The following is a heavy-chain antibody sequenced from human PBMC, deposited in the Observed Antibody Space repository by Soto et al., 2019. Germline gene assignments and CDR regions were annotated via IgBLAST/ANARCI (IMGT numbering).Heavy chain of an antibody. Sequence: EVQLVESGGGLVQPGGSLRLSCAASGFIFSDHYMDWFRQAPGKGLVWVGRTRNRDNNYSREYAASVKGRFTISRDESKNSLYLQMNSLKSEATAVYYCTINYYDTSGYSIDIWGHGTMVAVSS. V-gene: IGHV3-72*01. CDR2: TRNRDNNYSR. CDR1: GFIFSDHY. J-gene: IGHJ3*02. CDR3: TINYYDTSGYSIDI. D-gene: IGHD3-22*01.